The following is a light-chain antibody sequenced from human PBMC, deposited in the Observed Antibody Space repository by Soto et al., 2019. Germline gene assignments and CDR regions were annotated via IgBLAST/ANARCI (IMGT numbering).Light chain of an antibody. CDR2: GAS. CDR1: QSVSSN. V-gene: IGKV3-15*01. J-gene: IGKJ4*01. CDR3: QQAKSFPLT. Sequence: EIVMTQSPATLSVSPGERATLSCRASQSVSSNVAWYQQKPGQAPRLLFYGASSRATGIPARFSGSGSGTDFTLTISSLQPEDFATYYCQQAKSFPLTFGGGTKVEIK.